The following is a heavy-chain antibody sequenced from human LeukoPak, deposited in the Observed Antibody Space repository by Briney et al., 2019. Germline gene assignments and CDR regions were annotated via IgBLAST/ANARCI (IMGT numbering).Heavy chain of an antibody. Sequence: GGSLRLSCAASEVTFRNYAVHWVRQAPGKGLQWVAVISYDGNTIHYADSVKGRFIISRDTSKNTLYLQMNSLRAEDTAVYYCTRSGGLQKFDYWGQGTLVTVSS. CDR2: ISYDGNTI. D-gene: IGHD4-11*01. V-gene: IGHV3-30-3*01. CDR1: EVTFRNYA. J-gene: IGHJ4*02. CDR3: TRSGGLQKFDY.